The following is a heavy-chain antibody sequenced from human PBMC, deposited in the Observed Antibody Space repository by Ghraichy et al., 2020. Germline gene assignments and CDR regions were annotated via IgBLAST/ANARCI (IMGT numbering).Heavy chain of an antibody. D-gene: IGHD3-16*01. J-gene: IGHJ4*02. CDR3: ARGGERNKGYRASYFDY. CDR2: IIPIFGTP. V-gene: IGHV1-69*13. CDR1: GGTFSSHA. Sequence: SVKVSCKASGGTFSSHAINWVRLAPGQGLEWMGGIIPIFGTPNYAQKFQGRVTISADASTTTAYMELSSLRSEDTAVYYCARGGERNKGYRASYFDYWGQGTLVTVSS.